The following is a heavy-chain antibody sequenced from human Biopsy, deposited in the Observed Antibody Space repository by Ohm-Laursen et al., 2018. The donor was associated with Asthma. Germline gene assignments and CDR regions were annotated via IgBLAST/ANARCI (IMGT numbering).Heavy chain of an antibody. CDR3: GRERSYMVDY. J-gene: IGHJ4*02. V-gene: IGHV3-33*01. CDR2: IWFDGSNK. Sequence: SLRLSCAASGFTFGSYGLHWVRQAPGKGLEWVADIWFDGSNKHYEDSVKGRFTISRDNSKNTLYLQMNSLRAEDTALYYCGRERSYMVDYWGQGTLVIVSS. CDR1: GFTFGSYG. D-gene: IGHD3-10*01.